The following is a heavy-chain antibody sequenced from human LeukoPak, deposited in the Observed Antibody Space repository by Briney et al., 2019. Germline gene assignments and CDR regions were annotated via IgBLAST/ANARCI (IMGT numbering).Heavy chain of an antibody. CDR2: MNPKSGNA. J-gene: IGHJ5*02. Sequence: ASVKVSCKASGYTFSNYYINWVRQATGQGLEWMGWMNPKSGNAGYAQKFQGRVTMTRDTSRGTAYMELSSLRSEDTAVYYCARPYCSAGSCFPNWLDPWGQGTLVTVSS. V-gene: IGHV1-8*01. D-gene: IGHD2-15*01. CDR1: GYTFSNYY. CDR3: ARPYCSAGSCFPNWLDP.